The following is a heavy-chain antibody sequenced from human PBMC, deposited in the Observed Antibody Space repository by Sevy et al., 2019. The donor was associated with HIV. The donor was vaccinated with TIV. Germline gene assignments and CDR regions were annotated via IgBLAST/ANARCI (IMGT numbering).Heavy chain of an antibody. Sequence: GGSLRLSCAASGFTFSRYAMHWVRQAPGKGLEWVAVIWYDGSKEYYLDSVKGRFTISRDNSKNTLYLQMNSLRVEDTALYYCAREDYYDSSGPYWLDPWGQGTLVTVSS. CDR2: IWYDGSKE. D-gene: IGHD3-22*01. J-gene: IGHJ5*02. V-gene: IGHV3-33*01. CDR3: AREDYYDSSGPYWLDP. CDR1: GFTFSRYA.